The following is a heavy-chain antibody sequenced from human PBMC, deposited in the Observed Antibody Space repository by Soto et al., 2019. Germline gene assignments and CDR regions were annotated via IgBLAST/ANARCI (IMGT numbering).Heavy chain of an antibody. CDR3: ASSLGITGPWGPWSDR. J-gene: IGHJ5*02. V-gene: IGHV1-8*01. CDR2: MNPNSGNT. D-gene: IGHD1-20*01. Sequence: SVKLACKASGYTITSHDNNWARQATGQGLEWMGWMNPNSGNTGYAQKFQGRVTMTRNTSISTAYMEPSSLRSEDTAVYYCASSLGITGPWGPWSDRRRKCTMVAVSS. CDR1: GYTITSHD.